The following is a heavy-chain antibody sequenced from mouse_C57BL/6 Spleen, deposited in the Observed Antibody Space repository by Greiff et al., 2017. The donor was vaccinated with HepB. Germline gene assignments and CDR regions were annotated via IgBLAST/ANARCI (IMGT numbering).Heavy chain of an antibody. D-gene: IGHD2-1*01. CDR2: FHPYNDDT. J-gene: IGHJ4*01. V-gene: IGHV1-47*01. CDR3: ARRGNYVGAMDY. Sequence: VQLQQSGAELVKPGASVKMSCKASGYTFTTYPIEWMKQNHGKSLEWIGNFHPYNDDTKYNEKFKGKATLNVEKSSSTVYLELSRLTSDDSAVYYCARRGNYVGAMDYWGQGTSVTVSS. CDR1: GYTFTTYP.